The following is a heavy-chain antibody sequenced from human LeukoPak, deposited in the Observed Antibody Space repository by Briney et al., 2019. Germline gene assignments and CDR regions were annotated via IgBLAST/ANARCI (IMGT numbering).Heavy chain of an antibody. J-gene: IGHJ1*01. V-gene: IGHV1-69*01. CDR3: AMLGYCSGGSCYQPAEYFQH. Sequence: SVTVSCKASGGTFSSYAISWVRQAPGRGLEWMGGIIPIFGTANYAQKFQGRVTITADESTSTAYMELSSLRSEDTAVYYCAMLGYCSGGSCYQPAEYFQHWGQGTLVTVSS. CDR1: GGTFSSYA. D-gene: IGHD2-15*01. CDR2: IIPIFGTA.